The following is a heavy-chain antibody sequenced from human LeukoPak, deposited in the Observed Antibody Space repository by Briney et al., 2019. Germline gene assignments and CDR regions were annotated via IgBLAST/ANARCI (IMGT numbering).Heavy chain of an antibody. Sequence: GGSLRLSCAASGFTFNNYGLHWVRQAPGKGLEWVAVIWYHGSNQYYADSVKGRFTISRETSKNTLYLQMNSLRAEDTAVYYCARAEGENWFAPWGQGTQVTVSS. V-gene: IGHV3-33*01. CDR1: GFTFNNYG. CDR3: ARAEGENWFAP. CDR2: IWYHGSNQ. D-gene: IGHD3-10*01. J-gene: IGHJ5*02.